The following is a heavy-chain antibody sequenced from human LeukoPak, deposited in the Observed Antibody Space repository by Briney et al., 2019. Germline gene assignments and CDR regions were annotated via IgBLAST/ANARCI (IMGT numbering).Heavy chain of an antibody. CDR3: LKDGDDSGSYLVY. CDR2: ISYDGNNE. J-gene: IGHJ4*02. Sequence: GGSLRLSCAGSRFTFSSYGMHWVRQAPGKGLEWVAFISYDGNNEYYADSVKGRFTLSRDNSKNTLYLQMNSLRAEDTAVYYCLKDGDDSGSYLVYWGQGTLVTVSS. CDR1: RFTFSSYG. V-gene: IGHV3-30*02. D-gene: IGHD1-26*01.